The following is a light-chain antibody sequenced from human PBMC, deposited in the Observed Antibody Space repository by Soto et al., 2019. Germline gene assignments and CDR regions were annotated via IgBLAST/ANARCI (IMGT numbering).Light chain of an antibody. CDR3: QQRSNWPPLT. Sequence: EIVLTQSPATLSLSPGERATLSCRASQRVSSYLAWYQQKPGQAPRLLIYDASNRATGIPARVSGSGSGTDFSLTISSLVTEDFAVYYCQQRSNWPPLTFGGGTKVEIK. V-gene: IGKV3-11*01. CDR1: QRVSSY. J-gene: IGKJ4*01. CDR2: DAS.